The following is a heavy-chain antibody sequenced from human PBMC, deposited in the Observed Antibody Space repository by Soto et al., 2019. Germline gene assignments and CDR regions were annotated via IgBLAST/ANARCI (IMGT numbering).Heavy chain of an antibody. D-gene: IGHD3-22*01. J-gene: IGHJ1*01. Sequence: SETLSLTCTVYGGSISSYYWSWIRQPPGKGLEWIGYIYYSGSTNYNPSLKSRVTISVDTSKNQFSLKLSSVTAADTAVYYCASAATYYYDSSGYVQHWGQGTLVTVS. CDR1: GGSISSYY. CDR2: IYYSGST. CDR3: ASAATYYYDSSGYVQH. V-gene: IGHV4-59*01.